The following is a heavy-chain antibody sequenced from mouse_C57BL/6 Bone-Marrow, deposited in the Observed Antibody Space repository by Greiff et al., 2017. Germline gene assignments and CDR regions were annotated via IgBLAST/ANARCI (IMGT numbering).Heavy chain of an antibody. CDR1: GYTFTSYW. Sequence: QVQLQQPGAELVKPGASVKLSCKASGYTFTSYWMHWVKQRPGQGLEWIGMIHPNSGSTNYNEKFKSKATLTVDKSSSTAYMQLSSLTSEDSAVYYCARGVYDYDVGGYFDVWGTGTTVTVSS. V-gene: IGHV1-64*01. D-gene: IGHD2-4*01. CDR2: IHPNSGST. J-gene: IGHJ1*03. CDR3: ARGVYDYDVGGYFDV.